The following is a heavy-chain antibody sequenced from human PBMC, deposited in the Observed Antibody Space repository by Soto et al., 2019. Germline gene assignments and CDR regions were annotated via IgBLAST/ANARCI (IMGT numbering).Heavy chain of an antibody. Sequence: QVQLQQWGAGLLKPSETLSLTCAVYGGSFIGYYWSWIRQPPGKGLEWIGEINHSGSTNYNPSLKSRVTIAVDTPKTQFYRKLSSGTAADTAVYDCARGQQQLVHYFDYWGQGTLVTVSS. CDR1: GGSFIGYY. CDR3: ARGQQQLVHYFDY. D-gene: IGHD6-13*01. CDR2: INHSGST. J-gene: IGHJ4*02. V-gene: IGHV4-34*01.